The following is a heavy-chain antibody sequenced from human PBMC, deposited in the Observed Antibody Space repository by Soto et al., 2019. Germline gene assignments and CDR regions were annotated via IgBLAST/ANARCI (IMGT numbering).Heavy chain of an antibody. CDR1: GDSVSSNTAS. Sequence: PSQTLSLTCAICGDSVSSNTASWNCGSHSPSRCLEWLGRTYSRSKWYNDYAVSVKSRIIINPDTSKNQFSLQLNSVTPEDTAVYYCAKGDNLGPKTGYAFDPWGQGILVTVSS. D-gene: IGHD5-12*01. CDR3: AKGDNLGPKTGYAFDP. J-gene: IGHJ5*02. V-gene: IGHV6-1*01. CDR2: TYSRSKWYN.